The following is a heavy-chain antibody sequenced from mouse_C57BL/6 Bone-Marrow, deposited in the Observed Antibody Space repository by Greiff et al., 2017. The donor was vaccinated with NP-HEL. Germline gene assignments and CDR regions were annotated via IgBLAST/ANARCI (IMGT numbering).Heavy chain of an antibody. CDR1: GFTFSSYA. CDR2: ISDGGSYT. D-gene: IGHD2-5*01. J-gene: IGHJ3*01. CDR3: ARDQGVYSNYSAWFAY. V-gene: IGHV5-4*01. Sequence: EVKLMESGGGLVKPGGSLKLSCAASGFTFSSYAMSWVRQTPEKRLEWVATISDGGSYTYYPDNVKGRFTISRDNAKNNLYLQMSHLKSEDTAMYYCARDQGVYSNYSAWFAYWGQGTLVTVSA.